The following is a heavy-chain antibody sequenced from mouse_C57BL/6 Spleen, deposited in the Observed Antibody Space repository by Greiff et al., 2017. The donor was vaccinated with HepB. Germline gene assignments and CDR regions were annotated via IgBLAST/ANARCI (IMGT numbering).Heavy chain of an antibody. D-gene: IGHD3-2*02. Sequence: QVQLQQSGPELVKPGASVKISCKASGYAFSSSWMNWVKQRPGKGLEWIGRIYPGDGDTNYNGKFKGKATLTADKSSSTAYMQLSSLTSEDSAVYFCARPAQATSWFAYWGQGTLFTVSA. CDR1: GYAFSSSW. V-gene: IGHV1-82*01. CDR2: IYPGDGDT. CDR3: ARPAQATSWFAY. J-gene: IGHJ3*01.